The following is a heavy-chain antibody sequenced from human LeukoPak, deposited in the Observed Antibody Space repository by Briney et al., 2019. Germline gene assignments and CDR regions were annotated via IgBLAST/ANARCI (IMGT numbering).Heavy chain of an antibody. J-gene: IGHJ4*02. CDR1: GGSVSSGINY. CDR2: MHYSGST. CDR3: ARVATAGTGPDC. V-gene: IGHV4-61*01. D-gene: IGHD6-13*01. Sequence: PSETLSLTCTVSGGSVSSGINYWSWIRQPPGKGLEWIGFMHYSGSTSHHPALRSRVTISVDTSKIQLSLKLSSVTAADTAVYYCARVATAGTGPDCWGQGTLVTVSS.